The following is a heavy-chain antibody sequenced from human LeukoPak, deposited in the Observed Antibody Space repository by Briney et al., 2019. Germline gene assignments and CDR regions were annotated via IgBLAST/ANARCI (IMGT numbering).Heavy chain of an antibody. CDR2: ISSSGSIT. V-gene: IGHV3-11*01. CDR1: GFTFSDYY. Sequence: PGGSLRLSCGASGFTFSDYYMSWIRQAPGKGLEWVSYISSSGSITDYADSVKGRFTISRDNAKNSLYLQMNSLRAEDTAVYYCARDRKNSYGHEFDYWGQGTLVTVSS. J-gene: IGHJ4*02. CDR3: ARDRKNSYGHEFDY. D-gene: IGHD5-18*01.